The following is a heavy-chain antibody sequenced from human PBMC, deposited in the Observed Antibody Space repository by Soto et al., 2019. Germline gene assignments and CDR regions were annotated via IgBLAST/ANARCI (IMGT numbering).Heavy chain of an antibody. Sequence: EVQLVESGGALVKPGGSLRLSCAASGFTFSRYNMNWVRQAPEKGLEWVSSISSRSSDIYYADSVKGRFTISRDNAKNSLPLQMNNLRAEDTAVYYCATGYYDSSGYYFDYWGQGTLVTVSS. J-gene: IGHJ4*02. D-gene: IGHD3-22*01. CDR2: ISSRSSDI. V-gene: IGHV3-21*01. CDR3: ATGYYDSSGYYFDY. CDR1: GFTFSRYN.